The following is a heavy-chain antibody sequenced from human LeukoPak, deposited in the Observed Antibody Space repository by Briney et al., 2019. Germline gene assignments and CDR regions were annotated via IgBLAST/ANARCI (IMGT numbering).Heavy chain of an antibody. CDR1: GGSISSYY. CDR2: IYYSGST. CDR3: ATADNMITFGGPTFDY. D-gene: IGHD3-16*01. V-gene: IGHV4-59*01. J-gene: IGHJ4*02. Sequence: PSETLSLTCTVSGGSISSYYWSWIRQPAGKGLEWNGYIYYSGSTNYNPSLKSRVTISVDTSKNQFSLKLSSVTAADTAVYYCATADNMITFGGPTFDYWGQGTLVTVSS.